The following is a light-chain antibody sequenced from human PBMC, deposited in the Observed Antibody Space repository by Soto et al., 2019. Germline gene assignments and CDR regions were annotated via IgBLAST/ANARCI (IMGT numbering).Light chain of an antibody. V-gene: IGKV1-5*03. J-gene: IGKJ1*01. CDR2: KAS. CDR3: QHYNSYSEA. Sequence: DIQMTQSPSTLSASEGARVTISXRASQSVSIWLAWYQQKPGKAPKLLIYKASTLKSGVPSRFSGSGSGTEFTLTISSLQPDDFATYYCQHYNSYSEAFGQGTKVDNK. CDR1: QSVSIW.